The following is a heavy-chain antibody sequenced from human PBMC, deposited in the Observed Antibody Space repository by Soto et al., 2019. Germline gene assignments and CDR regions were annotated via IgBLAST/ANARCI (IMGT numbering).Heavy chain of an antibody. J-gene: IGHJ4*02. CDR3: ARLQFGEGFDY. CDR2: ILHTGGT. CDR1: CGSISGGGFS. D-gene: IGHD3-10*01. V-gene: IGHV4-30-2*01. Sequence: SETLSLTCAVSCGSISGGGFSWSWIRQPPGKGLEWIGYILHTGGTQYNPSLKSRVSMSVDKSKNQFSLHLTSVTAADTAVYYCARLQFGEGFDYWGQGALVTVSS.